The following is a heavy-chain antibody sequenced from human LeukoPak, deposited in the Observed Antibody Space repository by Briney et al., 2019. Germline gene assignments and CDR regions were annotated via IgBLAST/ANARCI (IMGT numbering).Heavy chain of an antibody. J-gene: IGHJ4*02. CDR2: IIPIFGTA. Sequence: SVKVSCKXSGGTFSSYAISWVRQAPGQGLEWMGRIIPIFGTANYSQKFQGRVTITTDESTSTAYMELSSLRSEDTAVYYCAETFARDDYWGQGTLVTVSS. V-gene: IGHV1-69*05. CDR1: GGTFSSYA. CDR3: AETFARDDY. D-gene: IGHD3-3*02.